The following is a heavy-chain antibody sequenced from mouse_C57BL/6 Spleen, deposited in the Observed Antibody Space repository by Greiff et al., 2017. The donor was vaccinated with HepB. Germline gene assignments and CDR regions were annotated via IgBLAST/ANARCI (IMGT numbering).Heavy chain of an antibody. Sequence: EVQLQQSGPELVKPGASVKIPCKASGYTFTDYNMDWVKQSHGKSLEWIGDINPNNGGTIYNQKFKGKATLTVDKSSSTAYMELRSLTSEDTAVYYCVRWHYGSSYDYFDYWGQGTTLTVSS. CDR2: INPNNGGT. V-gene: IGHV1-18*01. J-gene: IGHJ2*01. D-gene: IGHD1-1*01. CDR3: VRWHYGSSYDYFDY. CDR1: GYTFTDYN.